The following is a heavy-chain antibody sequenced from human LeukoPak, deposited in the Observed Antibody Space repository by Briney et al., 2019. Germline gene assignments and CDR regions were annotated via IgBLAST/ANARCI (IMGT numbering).Heavy chain of an antibody. Sequence: PGGSLRLSCAASGFTFSSYEMNWVRQAPGKGLEWVSYISSSGSTIYYADSVKGRFTISRDNAKSSLYLQMNSLRAEDTAVYYCARTSGLEQWLVHYYYYGMDVWGQGTTVTVSS. CDR2: ISSSGSTI. J-gene: IGHJ6*02. D-gene: IGHD6-19*01. CDR3: ARTSGLEQWLVHYYYYGMDV. CDR1: GFTFSSYE. V-gene: IGHV3-48*03.